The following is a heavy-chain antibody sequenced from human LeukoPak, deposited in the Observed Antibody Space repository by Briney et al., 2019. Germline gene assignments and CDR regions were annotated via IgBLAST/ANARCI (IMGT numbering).Heavy chain of an antibody. CDR1: GGSISSSNW. CDR2: IYHTGRT. J-gene: IGHJ4*02. CDR3: ARDRGTWNDDGFDY. V-gene: IGHV4-4*02. D-gene: IGHD1-1*01. Sequence: SGTLSLTCAVSGGSISSSNWWCWGRQPPGRGLGWIGEIYHTGRTNYNPSLKGRVTILEDKSKNQFSLKLSSVTAADTAVYYCARDRGTWNDDGFDYWGQGTLVTVSS.